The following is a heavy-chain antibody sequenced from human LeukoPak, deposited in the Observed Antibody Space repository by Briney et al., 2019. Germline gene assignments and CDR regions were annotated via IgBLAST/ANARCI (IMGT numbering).Heavy chain of an antibody. D-gene: IGHD6-13*01. CDR3: AKARIAAAGTGAFDV. Sequence: GGSLRLSCAAPGFTVSSYGMTWVRQAPGKGLEWVSAFSATDGSAQYAESVKGRFTISRDNSKNSLYLQMNSLRDEDTAVYYCAKARIAAAGTGAFDVWGQGTMVTVSS. J-gene: IGHJ3*01. V-gene: IGHV3-23*01. CDR2: FSATDGSA. CDR1: GFTVSSYG.